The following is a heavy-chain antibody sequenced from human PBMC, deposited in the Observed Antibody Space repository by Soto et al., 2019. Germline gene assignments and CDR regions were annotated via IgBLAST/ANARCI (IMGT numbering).Heavy chain of an antibody. CDR1: VGAVGGINW. CDR3: ARGGGTYSTSYGMDV. D-gene: IGHD5-18*01. CDR2: AFHRGTT. V-gene: IGHV4-4*02. J-gene: IGHJ6*04. Sequence: QVQLQESGPGLVKPSGTLSLTGAALVGAVGGINWWIGAGRPPGKTLGWIGEAFHRGTTNYNPSIKSRVTISVDKAKNQLSLKSSSVTAADTAVYYCARGGGTYSTSYGMDVWGKGTAVIVSS.